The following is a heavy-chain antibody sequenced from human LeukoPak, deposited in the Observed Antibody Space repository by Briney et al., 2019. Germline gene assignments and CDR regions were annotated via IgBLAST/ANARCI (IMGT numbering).Heavy chain of an antibody. CDR1: GGSITNYY. Sequence: SETLSLTCTVSGGSITNYYWSWIRQPPGKGLEWIGYIYYSGSTNYKPSLKSRVTISVDTSKNQFSLKLSSVTAADTAVYYCARGGYYGSGNDFRFDPWGQGTLVTVSS. D-gene: IGHD3-10*01. J-gene: IGHJ5*02. CDR2: IYYSGST. V-gene: IGHV4-59*01. CDR3: ARGGYYGSGNDFRFDP.